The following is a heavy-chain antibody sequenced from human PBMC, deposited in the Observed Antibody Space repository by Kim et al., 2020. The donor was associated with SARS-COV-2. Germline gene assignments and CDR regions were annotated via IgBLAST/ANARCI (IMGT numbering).Heavy chain of an antibody. V-gene: IGHV4-38-2*02. D-gene: IGHD2-8*02. CDR1: DYSISSGYY. CDR3: ASRFTVPNRFDP. CDR2: VYYSGNS. Sequence: SETLSLTCSVSDYSISSGYYWAWIRQPPGKGLEWIATVYYSGNSFYNPSLKSRVSISVDTAKNQFYLRLNSVTAADTAAYYCASRFTVPNRFDPWGRGTL. J-gene: IGHJ5*02.